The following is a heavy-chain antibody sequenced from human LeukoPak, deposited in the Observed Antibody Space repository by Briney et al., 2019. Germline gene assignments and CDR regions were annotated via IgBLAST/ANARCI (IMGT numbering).Heavy chain of an antibody. CDR1: GFTFADYT. V-gene: IGHV3-23*01. CDR3: AKDRSTSLYWYSDL. Sequence: GGSLRLSCATSGFTFADYTMYWVRQAPGKGLEWVSGISETGGTTYYADSVKGRFTISRDNSKNTLYVQMNSLRVEDTAVYYCAKDRSTSLYWYSDLWGRGTLVTVSS. CDR2: ISETGGTT. J-gene: IGHJ2*01.